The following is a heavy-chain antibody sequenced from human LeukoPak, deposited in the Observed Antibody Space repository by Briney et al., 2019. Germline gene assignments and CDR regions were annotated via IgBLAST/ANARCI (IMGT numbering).Heavy chain of an antibody. J-gene: IGHJ4*02. CDR1: GFTFSSYV. V-gene: IGHV3-23*01. Sequence: GGSLRLSCAASGFTFSSYVMNWVRQAPGKGLEWVSTISGNGGATYYADSVKGRFTISRDNSKNTLYLQLNSLRDEDTAIYYCVKQPSSSAYSSYDYWGQGTLVTVSS. CDR3: VKQPSSSAYSSYDY. CDR2: ISGNGGAT. D-gene: IGHD3-3*01.